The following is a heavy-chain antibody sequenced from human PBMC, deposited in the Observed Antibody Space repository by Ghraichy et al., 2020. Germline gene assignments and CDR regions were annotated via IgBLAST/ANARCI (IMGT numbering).Heavy chain of an antibody. Sequence: GESLNISCAASGFTFNIYAMSWVRQAPGKGLEWVSAICSNGGCTFYADSVRGRFTISRDNSKNSLFLQMKSLRAEDTAVYYRVRGGTGSAPESFDVWGQGTMVTVSS. CDR3: VRGGTGSAPESFDV. CDR2: ICSNGGCT. D-gene: IGHD2-8*02. V-gene: IGHV3-23*01. J-gene: IGHJ3*01. CDR1: GFTFNIYA.